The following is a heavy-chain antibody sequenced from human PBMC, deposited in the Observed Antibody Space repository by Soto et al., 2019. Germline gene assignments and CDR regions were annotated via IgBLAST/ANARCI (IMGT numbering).Heavy chain of an antibody. Sequence: PSETLSLTCAVYGGSFSGYCWSWIRQPPGKGLEWIGEINHSGSTNYNPSLKSRVTISVDTSKNQFSLKLSSVTAADTAVYYCARAPAWLRPFNYFDYWGQGTLVTVSS. D-gene: IGHD5-12*01. CDR1: GGSFSGYC. CDR3: ARAPAWLRPFNYFDY. V-gene: IGHV4-34*01. J-gene: IGHJ4*02. CDR2: INHSGST.